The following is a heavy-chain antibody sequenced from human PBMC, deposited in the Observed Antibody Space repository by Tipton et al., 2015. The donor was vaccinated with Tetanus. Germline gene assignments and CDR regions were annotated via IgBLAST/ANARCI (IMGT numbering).Heavy chain of an antibody. CDR2: IYYSG. V-gene: IGHV4-39*01. CDR3: ARSPVFYYDSSGYAFDI. CDR1: GGSISSSSYY. D-gene: IGHD3-22*01. J-gene: IGHJ3*02. Sequence: TLSLTCTVSGGSISSSSYYWGWIRQPPGKGLEWIGSIYYSGSTISVDTPKNQFSLKLSSVTAADTAVYYCARSPVFYYDSSGYAFDIWGQGTMVTVSS.